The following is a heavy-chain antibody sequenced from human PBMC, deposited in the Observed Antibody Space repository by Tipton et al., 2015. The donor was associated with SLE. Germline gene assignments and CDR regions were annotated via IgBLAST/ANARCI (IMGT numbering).Heavy chain of an antibody. CDR3: AKAPRAVGSFPFDY. D-gene: IGHD1-26*01. CDR2: ISSSSSYT. Sequence: SLRLSCAASGFTFSDYYMSWIRQAPGKGLEWVSYISSSSSYTNYADSVKGRFTISRDNSKNTLYLQMNSLRAEDTAVYYCAKAPRAVGSFPFDYWGQGTLVTVSS. V-gene: IGHV3-11*06. CDR1: GFTFSDYY. J-gene: IGHJ4*02.